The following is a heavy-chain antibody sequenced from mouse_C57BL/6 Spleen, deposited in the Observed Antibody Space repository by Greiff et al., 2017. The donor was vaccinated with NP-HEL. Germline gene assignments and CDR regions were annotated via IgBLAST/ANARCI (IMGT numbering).Heavy chain of an antibody. D-gene: IGHD2-2*01. CDR2: IDPSDSYT. CDR1: GYTFTSYW. V-gene: IGHV1-69*01. J-gene: IGHJ4*01. Sequence: VQLQQPGAELVMPGASVKLSCKASGYTFTSYWMHWVKQRPGQGLEWIGEIDPSDSYTNYNQKFKGKATLTVDKSSSTAYMQLSSLTSEDSAVYYCARDGYDLGYYAMDYWGQGTSVTVSS. CDR3: ARDGYDLGYYAMDY.